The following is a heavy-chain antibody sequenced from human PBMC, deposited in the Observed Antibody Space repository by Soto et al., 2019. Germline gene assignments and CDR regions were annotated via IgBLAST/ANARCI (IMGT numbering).Heavy chain of an antibody. D-gene: IGHD2-8*02. V-gene: IGHV3-7*02. CDR1: GFTFSSSW. Sequence: EMQLVESGGALVQPGGSLRLSCAASGFTFSSSWMAWVRQAPGKGLEWVANINPEGSAEYYVDSVKGRFTISRDNAKNSLYLQMNSLSLGDTALYYCARHGVWCFDFWGQGTLVSISS. CDR2: INPEGSAE. CDR3: ARHGVWCFDF. J-gene: IGHJ4*02.